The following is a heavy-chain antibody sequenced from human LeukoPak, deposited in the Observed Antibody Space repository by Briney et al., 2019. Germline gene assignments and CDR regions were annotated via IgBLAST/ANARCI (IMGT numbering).Heavy chain of an antibody. D-gene: IGHD6-19*01. Sequence: GGSLRLSCAASGFTFSSYDMSWVRPAPGKGLEWVSGINKSGGGTYYADSVKGRFTMSRDNSKNTLFLQMNSLRAEDTAVYYCAKVTWSSSGSDYWGQGTLVTVSS. J-gene: IGHJ4*02. CDR3: AKVTWSSSGSDY. CDR1: GFTFSSYD. CDR2: INKSGGGT. V-gene: IGHV3-23*01.